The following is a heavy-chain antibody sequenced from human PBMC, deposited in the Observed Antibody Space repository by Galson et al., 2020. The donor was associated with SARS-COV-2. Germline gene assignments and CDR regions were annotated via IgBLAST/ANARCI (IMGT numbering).Heavy chain of an antibody. CDR1: GDSISSTNW. D-gene: IGHD3-10*01. Sequence: SETLSLTCAVSGDSISSTNWWSWVRQPPGKGLEWIGEIYHSGSTNYNTSLKSRITMSVDKSKNQFSLKLTSVTAADTAVYYCAREMTSGAYYFDSWGQGTLVTVSS. J-gene: IGHJ4*02. CDR3: AREMTSGAYYFDS. V-gene: IGHV4-4*02. CDR2: IYHSGST.